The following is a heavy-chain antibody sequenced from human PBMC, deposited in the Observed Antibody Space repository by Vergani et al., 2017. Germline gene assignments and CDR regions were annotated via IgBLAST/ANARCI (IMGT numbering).Heavy chain of an antibody. CDR2: IYHSGST. J-gene: IGHJ4*02. D-gene: IGHD1-20*01. CDR3: ARRDGITGTLYFDY. Sequence: QVQLQESGPGLVKPSETLSLTCAVSGYSISSGYYWGWIRQPPGKGLEWIGSIYHSGSTYYNPSLKSRVTISVDTSKNQFSLKLSSVTAADTAVYYCARRDGITGTLYFDYWGQGTLVTVSS. V-gene: IGHV4-38-2*01. CDR1: GYSISSGYY.